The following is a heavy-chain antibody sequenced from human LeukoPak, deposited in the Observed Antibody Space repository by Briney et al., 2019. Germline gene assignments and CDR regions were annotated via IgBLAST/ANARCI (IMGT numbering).Heavy chain of an antibody. Sequence: PGGSLRLSCAASGFTFNSYGMHWVRQAPGKGLEWVAFIRYDGSNKYYADSVKGRFTISRDNSKNTLYLQMNSLRAEDTAVYYCATIGYCSSTSCSYWGQGTLVTVSS. D-gene: IGHD2-2*01. CDR2: IRYDGSNK. V-gene: IGHV3-30*02. CDR1: GFTFNSYG. J-gene: IGHJ4*02. CDR3: ATIGYCSSTSCSY.